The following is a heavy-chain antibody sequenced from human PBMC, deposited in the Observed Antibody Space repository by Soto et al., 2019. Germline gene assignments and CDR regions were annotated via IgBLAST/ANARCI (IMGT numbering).Heavy chain of an antibody. J-gene: IGHJ5*02. CDR3: AKDNGSGSGPLWFDP. D-gene: IGHD3-10*01. CDR1: GFTFDDYA. V-gene: IGHV3-9*01. CDR2: ISWNSGSI. Sequence: PGGSLRLSCAASGFTFDDYAMHWVRQAPGKGLEWVSGISWNSGSIGYADSVKGRFTISRDNAKNSLYLQMNSLRAEDTALYYCAKDNGSGSGPLWFDPWGQGTLVTVSS.